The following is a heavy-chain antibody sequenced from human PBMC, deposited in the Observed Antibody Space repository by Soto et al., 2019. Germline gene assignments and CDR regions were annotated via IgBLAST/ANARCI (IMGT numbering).Heavy chain of an antibody. J-gene: IGHJ3*02. D-gene: IGHD7-27*01. CDR3: ARPSSKLTLYDAFDI. CDR2: IYYSGST. V-gene: IGHV4-59*08. CDR1: GGSISSYY. Sequence: SETLSLTCTVSGGSISSYYWSWIRQPPGKGLEWIGYIYYSGSTNYNPSLKSRVTISVDTSKNQFSLKLSSVTAADTAVYYCARPSSKLTLYDAFDIWGQGTMVTV.